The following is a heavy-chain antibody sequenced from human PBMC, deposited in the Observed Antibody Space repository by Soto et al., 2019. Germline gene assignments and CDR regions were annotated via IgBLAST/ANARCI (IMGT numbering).Heavy chain of an antibody. CDR2: SRDKGNSYST. J-gene: IGHJ4*02. Sequence: EVHLVESGGGLVQPGGSLRLSCAGSGFSFSDYYIDWVRQAPGKGLEWVGRSRDKGNSYSTDYAASVKGRFTVSRDTSKNSLYLQRNSLKADDTALYYCARSIPGRTSFDSWGQGTLVTVSS. CDR1: GFSFSDYY. D-gene: IGHD1-1*01. V-gene: IGHV3-72*01. CDR3: ARSIPGRTSFDS.